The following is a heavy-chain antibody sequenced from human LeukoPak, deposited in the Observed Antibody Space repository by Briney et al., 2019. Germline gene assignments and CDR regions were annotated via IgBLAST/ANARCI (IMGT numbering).Heavy chain of an antibody. J-gene: IGHJ4*02. V-gene: IGHV4-34*01. CDR1: GGSFSGYY. CDR3: ARAKSRQLAHFDY. CDR2: INHSGST. D-gene: IGHD6-6*01. Sequence: SETLSLTCAVYGGSFSGYYWSWIRQPPGKGLEWIGEINHSGSTNYNPSLKSRVTISVDTSKNQFSLKLSSVTAADTAVYYCARAKSRQLAHFDYWGQGTLVTVSS.